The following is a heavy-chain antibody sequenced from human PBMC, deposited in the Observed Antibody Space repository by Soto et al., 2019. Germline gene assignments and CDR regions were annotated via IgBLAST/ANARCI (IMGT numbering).Heavy chain of an antibody. V-gene: IGHV4-39*07. CDR2: IYYSGST. Sequence: SETLSLTCTVSNGSISSAIYYWGWIRQHPGKGLEWIGSIYYSGSTYYNPSLKGRVTISVDTPKNQFSLKLSSVTAADTAVYYCARSPRKKTGYCSSTSCPYYFDYWGQGTLVTVSS. D-gene: IGHD2-2*01. CDR3: ARSPRKKTGYCSSTSCPYYFDY. CDR1: NGSISSAIYY. J-gene: IGHJ4*02.